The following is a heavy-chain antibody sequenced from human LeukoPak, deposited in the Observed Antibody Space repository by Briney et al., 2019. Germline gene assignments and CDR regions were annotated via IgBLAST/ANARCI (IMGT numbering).Heavy chain of an antibody. J-gene: IGHJ4*02. V-gene: IGHV3-7*01. CDR1: GFPFSTHC. CDR3: SGGSHFDY. D-gene: IGHD1-26*01. Sequence: QPGGSLRPSCGTSGFPFSTHCMTWVRQAAGKGLEWVANINQDGSEKYHAASVKGRFTISRDNARNSLYLQMNSLTAEDTAVYYCSGGSHFDYWGRGSLVTVSS. CDR2: INQDGSEK.